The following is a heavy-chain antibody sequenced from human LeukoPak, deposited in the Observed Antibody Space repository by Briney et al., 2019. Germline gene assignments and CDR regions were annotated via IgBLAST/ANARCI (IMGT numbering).Heavy chain of an antibody. CDR1: GFTLSSYA. CDR2: ISYDGSSK. CDR3: ARGYSYVDY. V-gene: IGHV3-30*04. D-gene: IGHD5-18*01. J-gene: IGHJ4*02. Sequence: GGSLRLSCAASGFTLSSYAMHWVRQAPGKGLEWVAVISYDGSSKYYADSVKGRFTISRDNSKNTLYLQMNSLRAEDTAVYYCARGYSYVDYWGQGTLVTVSS.